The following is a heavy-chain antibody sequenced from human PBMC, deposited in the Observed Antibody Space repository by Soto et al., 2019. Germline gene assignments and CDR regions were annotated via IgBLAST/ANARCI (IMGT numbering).Heavy chain of an antibody. D-gene: IGHD1-1*01. CDR2: IYYSGST. CDR1: GGSISSSSYY. J-gene: IGHJ4*02. Sequence: QLQLQESGPGLVKPSETLSLTCTVSGGSISSSSYYWGWIRQPPGKGLEWIGSIYYSGSTYYNPSLKSRVTISVDTSKNQFSLKLSSVTAADTAVYYCASHNWNDDFDYWGQGTLVTVSS. V-gene: IGHV4-39*01. CDR3: ASHNWNDDFDY.